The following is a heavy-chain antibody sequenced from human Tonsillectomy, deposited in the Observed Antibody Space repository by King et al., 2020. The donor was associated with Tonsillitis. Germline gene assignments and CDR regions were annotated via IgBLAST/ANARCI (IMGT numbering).Heavy chain of an antibody. CDR1: GFTFSSYS. CDR3: ARGPSWYFDL. Sequence: VQLVESGGGLVKPGGSLRLSRAASGFTFSSYSMNWVRQAPGKGLEWVSSISSSSSYIYYADSMKGRFTISRDNAKNSLYLQMNSLRAEDTAVYYCARGPSWYFDLWGRGTLVTVSS. J-gene: IGHJ2*01. CDR2: ISSSSSYI. V-gene: IGHV3-21*01.